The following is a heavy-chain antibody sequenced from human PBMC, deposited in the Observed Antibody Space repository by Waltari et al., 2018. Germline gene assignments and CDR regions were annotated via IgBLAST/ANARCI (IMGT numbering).Heavy chain of an antibody. CDR3: AGGVGWTSEI. CDR2: IKGDGSEM. Sequence: VQLVESGGGVVQPGRSLRLYCAASGFTFSSYGMHWVRQAPGKGPEWFAHIKGDGSEMAYVDSVRGLFTISRDNTKDSLYLQMDNLRVEDTAVYYCAGGVGWTSEIWGQGTKVSVSS. D-gene: IGHD2-8*01. CDR1: GFTFSSYG. J-gene: IGHJ3*02. V-gene: IGHV3-7*01.